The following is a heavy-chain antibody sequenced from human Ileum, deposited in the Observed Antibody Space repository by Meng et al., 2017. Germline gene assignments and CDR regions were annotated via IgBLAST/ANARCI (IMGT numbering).Heavy chain of an antibody. CDR3: ARGIGDIRVGFDY. CDR1: GDSISSGNW. Sequence: QPQGSGPGPVQPSGAPSPTSAVSGDSISSGNWWNWVRQSPGKGLEWIGEIFHGGTTNYNPSLKNRVTLLMDKSKNQFSLQLSSVTAADTAVFYCARGIGDIRVGFDYWGQGILVTVSS. CDR2: IFHGGTT. V-gene: IGHV4-4*02. J-gene: IGHJ4*02. D-gene: IGHD5-12*01.